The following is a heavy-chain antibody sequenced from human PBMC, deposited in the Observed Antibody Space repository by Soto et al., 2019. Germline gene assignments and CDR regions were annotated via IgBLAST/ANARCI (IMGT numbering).Heavy chain of an antibody. D-gene: IGHD2-2*01. CDR3: ARYPGDIVVVPAATELDY. CDR2: ISYDGSYK. Sequence: GGSLRLSCAASGFTFSSYGMHWVRQAPGKGLEWVAVISYDGSYKYYADSVKGRFTISRDNSKNTLYLQMNSLRAEDTAVYYCARYPGDIVVVPAATELDYWGQGTLVTVSS. J-gene: IGHJ4*02. V-gene: IGHV3-30*03. CDR1: GFTFSSYG.